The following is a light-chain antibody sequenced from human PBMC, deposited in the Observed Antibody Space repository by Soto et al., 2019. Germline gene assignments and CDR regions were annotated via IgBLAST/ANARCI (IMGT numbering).Light chain of an antibody. CDR3: QQSYSTPQT. CDR2: AAS. V-gene: IGKV1-39*01. J-gene: IGKJ1*01. Sequence: IPLTHSPSTLSGFLVYRLTITCRASQTISSWLAWYQQKPGKAPKLLIYAASSLQSGVPSRFSGSGSGTDFTLTISSLQPEDFATYYCQQSYSTPQTFGQGTKVDIK. CDR1: QTISSW.